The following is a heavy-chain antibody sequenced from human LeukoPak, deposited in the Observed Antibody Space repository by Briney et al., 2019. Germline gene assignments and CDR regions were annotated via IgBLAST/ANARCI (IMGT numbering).Heavy chain of an antibody. D-gene: IGHD4-17*01. V-gene: IGHV4-39*07. J-gene: IGHJ4*02. CDR3: ARVTVTTLCFDY. Sequence: SETLSLTWTVSGDSFTSVTDYWAWIRQPPGKGLEWIATGDYSGGTYYNPSLESRVAISADMSKNQISLQLTSVTGADTAVYYCARVTVTTLCFDYWGQGTLVTVSS. CDR2: GDYSGGT. CDR1: GDSFTSVTDY.